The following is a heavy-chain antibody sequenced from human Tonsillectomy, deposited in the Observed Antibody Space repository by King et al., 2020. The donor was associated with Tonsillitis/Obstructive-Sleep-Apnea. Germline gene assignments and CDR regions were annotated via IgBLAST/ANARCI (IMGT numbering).Heavy chain of an antibody. CDR1: GYTFTSYA. CDR2: INTNTGNP. J-gene: IGHJ3*02. V-gene: IGHV7-4-1*02. CDR3: ARYEYAPGRDAFDI. Sequence: QLVQSGSELKKPGASVKVSCKASGYTFTSYAINWVRQAPGQGLEWMGWINTNTGNPTFAQGFAGRFLFSLDTSVSTAYLQISSLKAEDTAVYYCARYEYAPGRDAFDIWGQGKMVTVSS. D-gene: IGHD5-12*01.